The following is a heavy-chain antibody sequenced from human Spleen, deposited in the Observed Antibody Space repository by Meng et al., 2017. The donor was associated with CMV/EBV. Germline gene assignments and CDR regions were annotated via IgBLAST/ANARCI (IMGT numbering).Heavy chain of an antibody. J-gene: IGHJ4*02. CDR1: RFDIAEYY. CDR3: TSGSYPGFDL. D-gene: IGHD3-16*02. Sequence: GESLKISCVGSRFDIAEYYMNWIRQAPGKRMEWVSYISSTGNNTYYADSVKGRCTISRDNAKNSLFMQMSSLRDEDTAVYYCTSGSYPGFDLWGQGTLVTVSS. V-gene: IGHV3-11*04. CDR2: ISSTGNNT.